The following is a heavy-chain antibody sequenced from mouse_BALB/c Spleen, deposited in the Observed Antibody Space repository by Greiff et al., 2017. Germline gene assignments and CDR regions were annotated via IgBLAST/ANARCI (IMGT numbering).Heavy chain of an antibody. CDR1: GYTFTSYV. V-gene: IGHV1-14*01. CDR2: INPYNDGT. J-gene: IGHJ1*01. CDR3: ARYYRYDEDYDV. Sequence: VQLQQSGPELVQPGASVKMSCKASGYTFTSYVMHWVKQKPGQGLEWIGYINPYNDGTKYNEKFKGKATLTSDKSSSTAYMELSSLTSEDSAVYYCARYYRYDEDYDVWGAGTTVTVSS. D-gene: IGHD2-14*01.